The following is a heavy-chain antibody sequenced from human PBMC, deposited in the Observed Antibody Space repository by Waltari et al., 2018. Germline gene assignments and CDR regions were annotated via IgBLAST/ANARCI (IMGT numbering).Heavy chain of an antibody. CDR1: GFTVSSNY. Sequence: EVQLVESGGGLIQPGGSLRLSCAASGFTVSSNYMSWVRQAPGKGLEWVSVIYSGGSTYYADCVKGRFTISRDNSKNTLYLQMNSLRAEDTAVYYCARVGYDFWSGYYPIGMDVWGQGTTVTVSS. CDR2: IYSGGST. V-gene: IGHV3-53*01. J-gene: IGHJ6*02. CDR3: ARVGYDFWSGYYPIGMDV. D-gene: IGHD3-3*01.